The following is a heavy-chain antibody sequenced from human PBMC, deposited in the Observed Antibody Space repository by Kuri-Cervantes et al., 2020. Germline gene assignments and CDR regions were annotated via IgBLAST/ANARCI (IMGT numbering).Heavy chain of an antibody. CDR1: GFTVSSNY. J-gene: IGHJ4*02. CDR3: ATDGGGNFDY. V-gene: IGHV3-66*02. Sequence: GESLKISCAASGFTVSSNYMSWVRQAPGKGLEWVSVIYSGGSTYYADSVKGRFTISRDNSKNPLSLQMNSLGAEDTAVYYCATDGGGNFDYWGQGNLVTVSS. CDR2: IYSGGST. D-gene: IGHD4-23*01.